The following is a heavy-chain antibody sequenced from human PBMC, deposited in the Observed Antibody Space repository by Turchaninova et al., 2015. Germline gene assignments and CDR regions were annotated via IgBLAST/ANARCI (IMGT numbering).Heavy chain of an antibody. CDR3: ARIPYSSGWYGAYYYYGMDV. V-gene: IGHV2-26*01. Sequence: QVTLKESGPVLVTPTKTLSLTCTVPGVSHSKARMGVSWIRQHPGKALEWLEHIFSNDEKSYSTSLKGRLTSSKDTSKSQVVLTMTNMDPVDTATYYCARIPYSSGWYGAYYYYGMDVWGQGTTVTVSS. CDR2: IFSNDEK. D-gene: IGHD6-19*01. CDR1: GVSHSKARMG. J-gene: IGHJ6*02.